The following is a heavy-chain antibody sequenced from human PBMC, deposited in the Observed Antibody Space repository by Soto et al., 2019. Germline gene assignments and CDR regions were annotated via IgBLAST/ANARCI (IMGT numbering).Heavy chain of an antibody. Sequence: ASVKVSCKASGYSFTDYHIHWVRQAPGQGLEWLGRINPKSGGTSTAQKFQGWVTMTTDTSISTASMELTRLTSDDTAIYYCARGDSTDCSNGVCSFFYHHDMDVWRQGTTVTVSS. CDR3: ARGDSTDCSNGVCSFFYHHDMDV. D-gene: IGHD2-8*01. J-gene: IGHJ6*02. V-gene: IGHV1-2*04. CDR2: INPKSGGT. CDR1: GYSFTDYH.